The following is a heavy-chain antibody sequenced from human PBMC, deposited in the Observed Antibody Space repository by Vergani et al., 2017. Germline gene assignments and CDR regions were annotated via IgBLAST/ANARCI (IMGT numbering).Heavy chain of an antibody. D-gene: IGHD6-13*01. Sequence: EVQLLESGGGLVQPGGSLRLSCAASGFTFSSYAMSWVRQAPGKGLEWVSAISGSGGSTDYADSVKGQFTISRYNSKNTLYLQMNSMRDEDTAVYYCAKVRSSWYSWLVDYWGQGTLVTVSS. J-gene: IGHJ4*02. CDR3: AKVRSSWYSWLVDY. V-gene: IGHV3-23*01. CDR2: ISGSGGST. CDR1: GFTFSSYA.